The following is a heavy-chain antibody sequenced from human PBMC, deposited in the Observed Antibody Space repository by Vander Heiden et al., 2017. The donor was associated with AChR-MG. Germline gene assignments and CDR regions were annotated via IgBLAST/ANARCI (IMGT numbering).Heavy chain of an antibody. V-gene: IGHV3-7*01. CDR2: IKQDGREK. CDR1: GFTFRNSW. Sequence: EVQVVESGGGWVQPGGSLRLSCAASGFTFRNSWMSWVRQAPGKGLEWVANIKQDGREKYYVDSVKGRFTISRDNAKNSLYLQMNSLRVEDTAVYYCARTVVITAFDYWCQGTLVTVSS. J-gene: IGHJ4*02. D-gene: IGHD3-22*01. CDR3: ARTVVITAFDY.